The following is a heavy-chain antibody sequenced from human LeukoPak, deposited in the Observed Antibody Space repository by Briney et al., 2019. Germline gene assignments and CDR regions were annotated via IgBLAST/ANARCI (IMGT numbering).Heavy chain of an antibody. J-gene: IGHJ5*02. CDR2: ISYDGSNK. D-gene: IGHD4-4*01. CDR3: AKEGPEGYSNYFLPWFDP. CDR1: GFTFSSYG. Sequence: PGGSLRLSCAASGFTFSSYGMHWVRQAPGKGLEWVAVISYDGSNKYYADSVKGRFTISRDNSKNTLYLQMNSLRAEDTAVYYCAKEGPEGYSNYFLPWFDPWGQGTLVTVSS. V-gene: IGHV3-30*18.